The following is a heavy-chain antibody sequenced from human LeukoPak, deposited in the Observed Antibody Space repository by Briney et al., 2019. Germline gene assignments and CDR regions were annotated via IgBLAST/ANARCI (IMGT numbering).Heavy chain of an antibody. Sequence: GGSLRLSCAASGFTFGDYAMHWVRQAPGKGLEWVSLISGNGGNTYYADSVKGRFTISRDNSKNSLSLQMNSLRTEDTALYYCAKDISNWNSRHFDYWGQGTLVTVSS. D-gene: IGHD1-7*01. CDR1: GFTFGDYA. J-gene: IGHJ4*02. CDR3: AKDISNWNSRHFDY. V-gene: IGHV3-43*02. CDR2: ISGNGGNT.